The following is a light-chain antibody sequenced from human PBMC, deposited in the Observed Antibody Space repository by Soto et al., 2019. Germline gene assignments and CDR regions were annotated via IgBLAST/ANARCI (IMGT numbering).Light chain of an antibody. Sequence: DIQMTQSPSSQSASVGDRVTITSRASQGISNYLAWYQQIPGKVPKLLISAASTLQSGVPSRFSGSGSGTDFTLTISSLQPEDVATYYCQKYTNVPAFGGGTKVEIK. CDR3: QKYTNVPA. CDR2: AAS. V-gene: IGKV1-27*01. CDR1: QGISNY. J-gene: IGKJ4*01.